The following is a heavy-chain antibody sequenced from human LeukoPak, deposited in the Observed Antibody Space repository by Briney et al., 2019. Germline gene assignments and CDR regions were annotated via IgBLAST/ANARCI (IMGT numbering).Heavy chain of an antibody. V-gene: IGHV1-18*01. CDR3: ATGIYYYGSGSYSYYFDY. Sequence: ASVKVSCKASGYIFTSYGISWVRQAPGQGLEWMGWISAYNGNTNYAQKLQGRVTMTEDTSTDTAYMELSSLRSEDTAVYYCATGIYYYGSGSYSYYFDYWGQGTLVTVSS. J-gene: IGHJ4*02. D-gene: IGHD3-10*01. CDR2: ISAYNGNT. CDR1: GYIFTSYG.